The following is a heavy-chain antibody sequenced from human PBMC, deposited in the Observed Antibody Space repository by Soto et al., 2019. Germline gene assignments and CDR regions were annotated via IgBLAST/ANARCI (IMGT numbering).Heavy chain of an antibody. D-gene: IGHD4-17*01. V-gene: IGHV3-7*02. Sequence: PGGSLRLSCAASGFTFSNYWMTWVRQAPGKGLEWVANIKQDGSDKHYVDSVKGRFTISRDNAKNSLYLQINSLRAEDTAVYYCASLKVTTSQVDYWGQGALVTVSS. CDR1: GFTFSNYW. CDR3: ASLKVTTSQVDY. J-gene: IGHJ4*02. CDR2: IKQDGSDK.